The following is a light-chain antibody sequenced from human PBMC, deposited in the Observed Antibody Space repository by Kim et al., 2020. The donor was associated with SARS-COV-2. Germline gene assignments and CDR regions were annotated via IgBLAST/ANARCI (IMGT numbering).Light chain of an antibody. Sequence: TGQTARLTCSGDAMAIKYAYWFQQKTGQAPVLVIYEDTERPSGIPERFSGSTSGTTVTLTISGVQAEDEADYYCQSSDSSDTFWVFGGGTQLTVL. V-gene: IGLV3-25*03. CDR1: AMAIKY. CDR2: EDT. J-gene: IGLJ3*02. CDR3: QSSDSSDTFWV.